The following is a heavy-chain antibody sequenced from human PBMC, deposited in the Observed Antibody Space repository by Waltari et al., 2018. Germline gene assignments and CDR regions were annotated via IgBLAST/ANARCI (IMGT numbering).Heavy chain of an antibody. CDR2: INSDGRGT. D-gene: IGHD3-22*01. J-gene: IGHJ6*03. Sequence: EVQLVESGGGLVQPGGSLRLSCAASGFPFSRSWMLWVRQAPGKGLVWVSRINSDGRGTIYADSVKGRFTISRDNAKNTLYLQLNSLRVEDTAVYYCAREPSPDSSGYFYYYMDVWGKGTTVTVSS. V-gene: IGHV3-74*01. CDR3: AREPSPDSSGYFYYYMDV. CDR1: GFPFSRSW.